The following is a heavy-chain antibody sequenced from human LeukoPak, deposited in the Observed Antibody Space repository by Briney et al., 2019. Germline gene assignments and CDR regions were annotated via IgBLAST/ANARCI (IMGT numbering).Heavy chain of an antibody. D-gene: IGHD6-6*01. CDR2: IKGDGSEK. Sequence: GESLRLSCAASGFTLSSYWMSWVRQAPGKGLEWVANIKGDGSEKYYVDSVKGRFTISRDNAKNSLYLQMNSLRAEDTAVYYCASPAKYSDTWYFDYWGQGTLVTVSS. V-gene: IGHV3-7*01. CDR3: ASPAKYSDTWYFDY. CDR1: GFTLSSYW. J-gene: IGHJ4*02.